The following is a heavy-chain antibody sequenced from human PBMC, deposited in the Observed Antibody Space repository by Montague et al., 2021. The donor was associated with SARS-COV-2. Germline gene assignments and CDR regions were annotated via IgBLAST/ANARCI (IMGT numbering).Heavy chain of an antibody. CDR2: MSGSGDRT. CDR3: AKVGWYNWNPYDTFDI. Sequence: SLSLSLSASGFTFSSYAMNWVRQAPGKGLEWVSAMSGSGDRTYYADSVKGRFTISRDNSKNTLSLQMNSLRAEDTAVYYCAKVGWYNWNPYDTFDIWGQGTMVTVSS. D-gene: IGHD1-20*01. V-gene: IGHV3-23*01. CDR1: GFTFSSYA. J-gene: IGHJ3*02.